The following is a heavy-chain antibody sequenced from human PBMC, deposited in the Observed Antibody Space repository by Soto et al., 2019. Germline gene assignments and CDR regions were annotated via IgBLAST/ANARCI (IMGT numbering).Heavy chain of an antibody. Sequence: LTCTVSGGSISSSNYYWAWVRQPPGKGLEWIGNIFYRGDTYYPPSVRSRLTLSVDTSKNQFSLKLTSLTAADTAMYYCASLQVPGNFDYWGTGNMVSVSS. J-gene: IGHJ4*02. CDR3: ASLQVPGNFDY. CDR1: GGSISSSNYY. V-gene: IGHV4-39*01. D-gene: IGHD6-13*01. CDR2: IFYRGDT.